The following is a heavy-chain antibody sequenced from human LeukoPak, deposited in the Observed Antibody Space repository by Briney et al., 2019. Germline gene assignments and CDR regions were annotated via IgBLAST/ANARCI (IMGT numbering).Heavy chain of an antibody. Sequence: GRSLRLSCAASGFAFSTYPMHWVRQAPGKGLERVALISYDGSTKYYADSVKGRFTISRDSSENTLYLQMDSLTVEDTAVYYCAKEWFGEYSPIFDYWGQGTLVTVSS. D-gene: IGHD3-10*01. V-gene: IGHV3-30*01. CDR1: GFAFSTYP. CDR2: ISYDGSTK. J-gene: IGHJ4*02. CDR3: AKEWFGEYSPIFDY.